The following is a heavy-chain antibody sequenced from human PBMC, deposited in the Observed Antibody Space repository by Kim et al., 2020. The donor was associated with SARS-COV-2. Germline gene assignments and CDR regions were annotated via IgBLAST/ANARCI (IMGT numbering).Heavy chain of an antibody. D-gene: IGHD6-19*01. J-gene: IGHJ4*02. Sequence: YYADSGKGRFTISRDNSKNTLYLQMNSLRAEDTAVYYCAKGVRQWLAFDYWGQGTLVTVSS. CDR3: AKGVRQWLAFDY. V-gene: IGHV3-23*01.